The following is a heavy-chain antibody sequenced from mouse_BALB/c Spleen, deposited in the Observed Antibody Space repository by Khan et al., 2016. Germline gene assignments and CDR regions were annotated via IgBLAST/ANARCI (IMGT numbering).Heavy chain of an antibody. CDR1: GWKSKDTY. Sequence: VTLQQSGAELVKPGASGKVSWTESGWKSKDTYMHWVKQRPEQGLEWIGRIDPANGNTKYDPKFQGKATITADTSSNTAYLQLSSLTSEDTAVYYCARSSWEWFAYWGQGTLVTVSA. J-gene: IGHJ3*01. CDR2: IDPANGNT. D-gene: IGHD4-1*01. CDR3: ARSSWEWFAY. V-gene: IGHV14-3*02.